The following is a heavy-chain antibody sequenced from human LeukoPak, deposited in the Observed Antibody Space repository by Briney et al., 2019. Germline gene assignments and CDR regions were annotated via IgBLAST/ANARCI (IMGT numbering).Heavy chain of an antibody. Sequence: PGGSLRLSCAASGFTFSSYWMSGVRQAPGKGVEWGAVIRYDGSNKYYADSVKGRFTISRDNAKKTLYLQMNSLRAEDTAVYYCAKDGLTYGSGSSYYYMDVWGKGTTVTVSS. J-gene: IGHJ6*03. CDR1: GFTFSSYW. CDR2: IRYDGSNK. V-gene: IGHV3-30*02. D-gene: IGHD3-10*01. CDR3: AKDGLTYGSGSSYYYMDV.